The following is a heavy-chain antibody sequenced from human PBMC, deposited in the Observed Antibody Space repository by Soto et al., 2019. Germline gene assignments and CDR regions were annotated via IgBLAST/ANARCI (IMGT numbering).Heavy chain of an antibody. V-gene: IGHV6-1*01. CDR2: TYYRSKWYN. J-gene: IGHJ3*02. CDR3: ARNAGSYFVDDAFDI. Sequence: SQTLSLPCAISGDSVSSNSAAWNWIRQSPSRGLEWLGRTYYRSKWYNDYAVSVKSRIAINPDTSKNQFSLQLNSVTPEDTAVYYCARNAGSYFVDDAFDIWGQGTMVTVSS. CDR1: GDSVSSNSAA. D-gene: IGHD1-26*01.